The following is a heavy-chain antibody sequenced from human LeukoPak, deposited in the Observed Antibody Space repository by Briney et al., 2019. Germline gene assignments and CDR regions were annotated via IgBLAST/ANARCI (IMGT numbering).Heavy chain of an antibody. CDR1: GGSISSSSYY. CDR2: IYYSGST. Sequence: SETLSLTCTVSGGSISSSSYYWGWIRQPPGKGLEWIGSIYYSGSTYYNPSLKSRVTISVDTSKNQFSLKLSSVTAADTAVYYCARVDLGLGIGVYYYYYMDVWGKGTTVTVSS. V-gene: IGHV4-39*07. J-gene: IGHJ6*03. CDR3: ARVDLGLGIGVYYYYYMDV. D-gene: IGHD7-27*01.